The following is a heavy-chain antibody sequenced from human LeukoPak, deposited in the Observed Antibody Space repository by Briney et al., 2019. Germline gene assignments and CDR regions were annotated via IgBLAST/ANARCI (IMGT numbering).Heavy chain of an antibody. CDR2: IFFDGKNK. D-gene: IGHD3/OR15-3a*01. CDR3: ARDSRLKWTQYYFDF. J-gene: IGHJ4*02. V-gene: IGHV3-30*04. Sequence: GTSLRFSCAASGFTCSSYAIHWLRQAPGMELEWMAVIFFDGKNKVYSDSVKGRITVARDNSKNTLYLQMNSLKPEDTAVYFCARDSRLKWTQYYFDFWGQGTLVSVSS. CDR1: GFTCSSYA.